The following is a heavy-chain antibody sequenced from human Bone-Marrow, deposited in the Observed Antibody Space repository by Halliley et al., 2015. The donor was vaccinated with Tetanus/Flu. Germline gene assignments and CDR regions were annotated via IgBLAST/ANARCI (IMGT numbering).Heavy chain of an antibody. CDR3: ARESHEALVI. CDR2: FFHSGNT. Sequence: TLSLTCTVSGDSVSAYYWTWIRQSPGKRLEWIAYFFHSGNTNYNPSLESRVTVSVDTSKNQFSLRLSSVTAADTAVYYCARESHEALVIWGPGTMFTVSS. CDR1: GDSVSAYY. V-gene: IGHV4-59*02. J-gene: IGHJ3*02.